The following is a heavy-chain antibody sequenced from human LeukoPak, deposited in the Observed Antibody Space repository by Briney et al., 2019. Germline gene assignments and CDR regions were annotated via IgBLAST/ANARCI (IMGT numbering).Heavy chain of an antibody. V-gene: IGHV3-23*01. D-gene: IGHD2-2*01. Sequence: PGGSLRLSCAASGFTFSSYAMSWVRQAPGKGLEWVSAISGSGGSTYYADSVKGRFTISRDNSKNTLYLQMNSLRAEDTAVYYRAKESYYCSSTSCYSDFGGQGTLVTVSS. CDR2: ISGSGGST. J-gene: IGHJ4*02. CDR1: GFTFSSYA. CDR3: AKESYYCSSTSCYSDF.